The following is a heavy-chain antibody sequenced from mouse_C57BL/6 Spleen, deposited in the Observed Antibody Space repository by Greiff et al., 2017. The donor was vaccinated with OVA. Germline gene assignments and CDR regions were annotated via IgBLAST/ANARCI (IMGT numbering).Heavy chain of an antibody. Sequence: EVQLQQSGPELVKPGASVKISCKASGYTFTDYYMNWVKQSHGKSLEWIGDINPNNGGTSYNQKFKGKATLTVDKYSSTAYMELRSLTSEDSAVYYCARYYGSSLYWYFDVWGTGTTVTVSS. J-gene: IGHJ1*03. CDR2: INPNNGGT. CDR3: ARYYGSSLYWYFDV. CDR1: GYTFTDYY. V-gene: IGHV1-26*01. D-gene: IGHD1-1*01.